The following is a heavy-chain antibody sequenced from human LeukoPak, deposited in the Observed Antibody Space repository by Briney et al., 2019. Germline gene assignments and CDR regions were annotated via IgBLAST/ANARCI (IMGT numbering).Heavy chain of an antibody. J-gene: IGHJ6*03. D-gene: IGHD2-2*01. CDR3: AREGYCSSTSCYLLSDYYYYYMDV. CDR1: GFTFSSYA. V-gene: IGHV3-30-3*01. Sequence: GRSLRLSCAASGFTFSSYAMHWVRQAPGKGLEWVAVISYDGSNKYYADSVKGRLTISRDNSKNTLYLQMNSLRAEDTAVYYCAREGYCSSTSCYLLSDYYYYYMDVWGKGTTVTVSS. CDR2: ISYDGSNK.